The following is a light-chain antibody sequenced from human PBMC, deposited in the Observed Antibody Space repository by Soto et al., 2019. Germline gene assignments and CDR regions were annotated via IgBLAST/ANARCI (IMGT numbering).Light chain of an antibody. CDR3: LLSYSGGRGV. Sequence: QAVVTQEPSLTVSPGGTVTLTCGSSTGAVTSGHYPYWFQQKPGQAPRTLIYDATNKHSWTPARFSGSLLGGKATLTLSGAQPEDEADYYCLLSYSGGRGVFGTGTKLTVL. J-gene: IGLJ1*01. CDR1: TGAVTSGHY. CDR2: DAT. V-gene: IGLV7-46*01.